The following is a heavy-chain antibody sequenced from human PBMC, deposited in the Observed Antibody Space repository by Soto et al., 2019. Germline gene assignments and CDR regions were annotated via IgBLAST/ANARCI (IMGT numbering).Heavy chain of an antibody. J-gene: IGHJ4*02. CDR1: GFTFNYYW. CDR2: IQSDGSSP. Sequence: EVQLVESGGGLVQPGGSLRLSCVASGFTFNYYWMHWVRQAPGKGLVWVSRIQSDGSSPDYVDSVKGRFTISRDNAKNTLYLPMNNLRAEDTAVYYCARGGDPEYWGQGTLVTVSS. D-gene: IGHD2-21*02. V-gene: IGHV3-74*01. CDR3: ARGGDPEY.